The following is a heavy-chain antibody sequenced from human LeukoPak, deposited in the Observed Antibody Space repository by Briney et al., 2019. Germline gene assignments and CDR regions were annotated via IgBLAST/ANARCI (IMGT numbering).Heavy chain of an antibody. CDR3: ALWGHDSSGYAFDY. Sequence: NASETLSLTCAVSGGSISSDGLSWGWIRQRPGKGREGIGYIYHSGSTYYNPSLKSRVTISVDRSKNQFSLKLSSVTAADTAVYYCALWGHDSSGYAFDYWGQGTLVTVSS. CDR2: IYHSGST. D-gene: IGHD3-22*01. J-gene: IGHJ4*02. CDR1: GGSISSDGLS. V-gene: IGHV4-30-2*01.